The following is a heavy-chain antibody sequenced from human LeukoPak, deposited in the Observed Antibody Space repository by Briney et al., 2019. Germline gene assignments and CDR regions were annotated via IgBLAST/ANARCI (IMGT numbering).Heavy chain of an antibody. CDR2: IYHSGST. D-gene: IGHD3-22*01. Sequence: PSETLSLTCAVSGYSISSGYYWGWIRPPPGKGLEWIGIIYHSGSTYYNPSLKSRVTISVDTSKNQFSLKLSSVTAADTAVYYCARGRDSSETRNDYWGQGTLVTVSS. CDR1: GYSISSGYY. V-gene: IGHV4-38-2*01. CDR3: ARGRDSSETRNDY. J-gene: IGHJ4*02.